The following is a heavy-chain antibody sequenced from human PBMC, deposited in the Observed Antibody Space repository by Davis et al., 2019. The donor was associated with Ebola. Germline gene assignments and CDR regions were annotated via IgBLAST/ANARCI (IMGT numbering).Heavy chain of an antibody. Sequence: PGGSLRLSCAASGFTFSSYSMNWVRQAPGKGLEWVSSISSSSSYIYYADSVKGRFTISRDNAKNSLYLQMNSLRAEDTAVYYCARGRDIVARTAALDIWGQGTMVTVSS. CDR2: ISSSSSYI. CDR1: GFTFSSYS. V-gene: IGHV3-21*01. J-gene: IGHJ3*02. CDR3: ARGRDIVARTAALDI. D-gene: IGHD5-12*01.